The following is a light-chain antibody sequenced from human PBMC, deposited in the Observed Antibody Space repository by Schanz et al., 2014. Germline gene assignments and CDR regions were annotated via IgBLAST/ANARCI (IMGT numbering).Light chain of an antibody. CDR1: SSDVGSYNL. CDR3: SSYAGNKYV. CDR2: EGS. V-gene: IGLV2-23*01. J-gene: IGLJ1*01. Sequence: QSALTQPASVSGSPGQSITISCTGTSSDVGSYNLVSWYQQHPGKAPKLMIYEGSKRPSGVSNRFSGSGSGNTASLTISGLQAEDEADYYCSSYAGNKYVFGTGTKLTVL.